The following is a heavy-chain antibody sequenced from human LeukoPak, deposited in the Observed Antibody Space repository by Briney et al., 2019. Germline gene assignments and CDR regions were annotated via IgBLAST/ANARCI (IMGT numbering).Heavy chain of an antibody. CDR3: ARQSKRYDILTGYRPDAFNV. Sequence: SETLSLTRTVSGASISDSSYYWGWIRQPPGKGLEWIGSMHYGGSSDYNPSLKSRVTISVDTSKNQFSLKLTSVTAADTAVYYCARQSKRYDILTGYRPDAFNVWGQGSMVTVSS. D-gene: IGHD3-9*01. CDR2: MHYGGSS. J-gene: IGHJ3*01. CDR1: GASISDSSYY. V-gene: IGHV4-39*01.